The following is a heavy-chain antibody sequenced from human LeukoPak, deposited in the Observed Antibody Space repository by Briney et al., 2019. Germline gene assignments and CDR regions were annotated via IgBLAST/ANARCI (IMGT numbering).Heavy chain of an antibody. J-gene: IGHJ4*02. CDR3: AREGRWESGYKFGSGTSALDF. CDR2: INPKSGDT. D-gene: IGHD3-10*01. Sequence: ASVKVSCKASRYIFTGYQIHWVQQAPGEGLEWMGWINPKSGDTNYAQNFRDRVTVTRDSSVSTVYMELNSLRSDDTALYYCAREGRWESGYKFGSGTSALDFWGQGTLVSVSS. V-gene: IGHV1-2*02. CDR1: RYIFTGYQ.